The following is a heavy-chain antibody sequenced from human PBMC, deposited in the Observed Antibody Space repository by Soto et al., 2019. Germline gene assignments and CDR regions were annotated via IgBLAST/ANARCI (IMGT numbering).Heavy chain of an antibody. CDR2: ISYDGSNK. Sequence: QVQLVESGGGVVQPGRSLRLSCAASGFTFSSYAMHWVRQAPGKGLEWVAVISYDGSNKYYADSVKGRFTIPRDNSKNTLYLQMNSLRAEDTAVYYCARSVAVGIAVAAPGDYWGQGTLVTVSS. V-gene: IGHV3-30-3*01. CDR3: ARSVAVGIAVAAPGDY. D-gene: IGHD6-19*01. CDR1: GFTFSSYA. J-gene: IGHJ4*02.